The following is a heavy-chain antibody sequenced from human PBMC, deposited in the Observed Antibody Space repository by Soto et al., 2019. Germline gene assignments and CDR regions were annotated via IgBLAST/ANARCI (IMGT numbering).Heavy chain of an antibody. V-gene: IGHV1-18*01. CDR1: GYTFTSYG. D-gene: IGHD1-1*01. CDR3: ARDAGYRGALYYYYMDV. Sequence: ASVKVSCKASGYTFTSYGISWVRQAPGQGLEWMGWISAYNGNTNYAQKLQGRVTMTTDTSTSTAYMELRSLRSDDTAVYYCARDAGYRGALYYYYMDVWGKGTTVTVSS. CDR2: ISAYNGNT. J-gene: IGHJ6*03.